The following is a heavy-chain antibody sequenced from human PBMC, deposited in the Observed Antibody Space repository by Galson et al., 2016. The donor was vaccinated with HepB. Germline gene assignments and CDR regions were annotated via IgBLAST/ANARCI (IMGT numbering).Heavy chain of an antibody. Sequence: SETLSLTCSVSGDSIRNVGRHWGWFRQSPGKGLEYIGSIHSGGTSYYNPSLTSRITVSADMSRNQFFLSLTSVTAADTAIYYCVRLGTAAAVANRRGSHYGSQGTRVTVSS. CDR3: VRLGTAAAVANRRGSHY. D-gene: IGHD6-13*01. CDR2: IHSGGTS. V-gene: IGHV4-39*01. CDR1: GDSIRNVGRH. J-gene: IGHJ4*01.